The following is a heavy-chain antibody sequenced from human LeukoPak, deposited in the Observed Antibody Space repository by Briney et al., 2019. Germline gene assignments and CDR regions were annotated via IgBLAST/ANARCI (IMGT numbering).Heavy chain of an antibody. CDR3: AKGADGYSYGCRGDY. J-gene: IGHJ4*02. V-gene: IGHV3-23*01. D-gene: IGHD5-18*01. Sequence: GGSLRLSCVGSGFTFGSYAMTWVRQAPGKVLEWVAVISGSGGSTYYAGSVQGRFTISRDNFKNTVYLQMNSLRAEDTAVYYCAKGADGYSYGCRGDYWGQGTLVTVSS. CDR1: GFTFGSYA. CDR2: ISGSGGST.